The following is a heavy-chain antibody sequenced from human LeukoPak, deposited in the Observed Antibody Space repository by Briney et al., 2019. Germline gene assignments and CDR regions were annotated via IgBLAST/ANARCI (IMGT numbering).Heavy chain of an antibody. CDR1: GFTFSDYY. V-gene: IGHV3-74*01. Sequence: GGSLRLSCAASGFTFSDYYMHWVRQAPGKGLLWISHINGDGSRTGYADSVKGRFTISRDNAKNILYLQMNSLRAEDTAVYYCAREGAPPYYYDSSGYLGWPFDYWGQGTLVTVSS. CDR2: INGDGSRT. J-gene: IGHJ4*02. D-gene: IGHD3-22*01. CDR3: AREGAPPYYYDSSGYLGWPFDY.